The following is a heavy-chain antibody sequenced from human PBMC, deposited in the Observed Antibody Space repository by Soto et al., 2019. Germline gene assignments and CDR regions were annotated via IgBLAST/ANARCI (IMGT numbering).Heavy chain of an antibody. CDR2: IWYDGSNK. CDR1: GFTFSSFG. CDR3: EIDWLVRYFDY. Sequence: QVQLVESGGGVVQPGRSLRLSCAASGFTFSSFGMHWVRQAPGKGLEWVAVIWYDGSNKYYADSVKGRFTISRDISKNTLYLEMNGLRAEDTAVYYWEIDWLVRYFDYWGQGTLVTVSS. D-gene: IGHD3-10*01. J-gene: IGHJ4*02. V-gene: IGHV3-33*01.